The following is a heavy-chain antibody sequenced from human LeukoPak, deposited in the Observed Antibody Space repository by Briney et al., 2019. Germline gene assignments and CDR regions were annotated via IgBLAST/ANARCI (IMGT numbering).Heavy chain of an antibody. J-gene: IGHJ4*02. CDR2: LRGNGDA. D-gene: IGHD3-16*01. V-gene: IGHV3-23*01. CDR1: GFTFSSYA. Sequence: PGGSLRLSCVASGFTFSSYAMSWVRETPARGLEWVSSLRGNGDAFYADSVKGRFTLSRDESRNTVYLQLNKLRVEDPAIYYCVKASWVSTADAVLWGQGTVVTVSS. CDR3: VKASWVSTADAVL.